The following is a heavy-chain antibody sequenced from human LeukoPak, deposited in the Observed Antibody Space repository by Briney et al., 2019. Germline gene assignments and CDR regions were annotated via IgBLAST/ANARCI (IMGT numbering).Heavy chain of an antibody. D-gene: IGHD6-13*01. CDR3: ARVYGDSSSWYDY. Sequence: GASVKVSCKASGYTFTGYYMHWVRQAPGQGLEWMGWINPNSGGTNYAQKFQGRVTMTRDTSISTAYMELSRLRSDDTAVYYCARVYGDSSSWYDYWGQGTPVTVSS. CDR2: INPNSGGT. CDR1: GYTFTGYY. V-gene: IGHV1-2*02. J-gene: IGHJ4*02.